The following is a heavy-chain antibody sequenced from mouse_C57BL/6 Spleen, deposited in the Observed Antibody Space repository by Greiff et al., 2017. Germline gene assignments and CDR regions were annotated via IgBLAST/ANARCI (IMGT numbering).Heavy chain of an antibody. CDR2: IDPSDSYT. CDR3: AREGKLGQKNFDY. CDR1: GYTFTSYW. Sequence: QVQLQQPGAELVKPGASVKLSCKASGYTFTSYWMQWVKQRPGQGLEWIGEIDPSDSYTNYNQKFKGKATLTVDTSSSTAYMQLSSLTSEDSAVYYCAREGKLGQKNFDYWGQGTTLTVSS. V-gene: IGHV1-50*01. J-gene: IGHJ2*01. D-gene: IGHD4-1*01.